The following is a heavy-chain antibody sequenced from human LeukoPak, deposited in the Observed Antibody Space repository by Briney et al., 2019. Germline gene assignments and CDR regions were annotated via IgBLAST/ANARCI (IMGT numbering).Heavy chain of an antibody. J-gene: IGHJ4*02. Sequence: ASVKVSCTASGYTFTSYAMHWVRQAPGQRLEWMGWINAGNGNTKYSQKFQGRVTITRDTSASTAYMELSSLRSEDTAVYYCARASVECYDFWSGYYSFDYWGQGTLVTVSS. CDR3: ARASVECYDFWSGYYSFDY. CDR1: GYTFTSYA. CDR2: INAGNGNT. V-gene: IGHV1-3*01. D-gene: IGHD3-3*01.